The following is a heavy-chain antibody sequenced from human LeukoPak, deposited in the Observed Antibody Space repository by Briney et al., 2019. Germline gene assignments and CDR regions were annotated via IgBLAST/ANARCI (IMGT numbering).Heavy chain of an antibody. CDR2: ISGSGGST. V-gene: IGHV3-23*01. J-gene: IGHJ3*02. CDR3: AKAGMVVTAIRATDAFDI. Sequence: GGSLRLSCTASGFTFGDYAMSWVRQAPGKGLEWVSAISGSGGSTYYADSVKGRFTISRDNSKNTLYLQMNSLRAEDTAVYYCAKAGMVVTAIRATDAFDIWGQGTMVTVSS. CDR1: GFTFGDYA. D-gene: IGHD2-21*02.